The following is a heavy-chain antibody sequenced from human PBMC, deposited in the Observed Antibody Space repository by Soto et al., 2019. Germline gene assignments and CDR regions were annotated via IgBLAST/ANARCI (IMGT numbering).Heavy chain of an antibody. V-gene: IGHV3-33*01. D-gene: IGHD6-13*01. J-gene: IGHJ4*02. Sequence: GGSLRLSCAASGFTFSSYGMHWVRQAPGKGLEWVAVIWYDGSNKYYADSVKGRFTISRDNSKNTLYLQMNSLRAEDTAVYYCAREGGSSWYFKGPPKKYFDYWGQGTLVTVSS. CDR1: GFTFSSYG. CDR3: AREGGSSWYFKGPPKKYFDY. CDR2: IWYDGSNK.